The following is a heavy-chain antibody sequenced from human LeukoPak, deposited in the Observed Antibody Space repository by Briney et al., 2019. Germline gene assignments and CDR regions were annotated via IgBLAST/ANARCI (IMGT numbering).Heavy chain of an antibody. Sequence: GGSLRLSCAASGFTFSSYSMNWVRQAPGKGLEWASSISSSSYIYYADSVKGRFTISRDNAKNSLYLQMNSLRAEDTAVYYCARKLIPVWGQGTTVTVSS. CDR3: ARKLIPV. J-gene: IGHJ6*02. V-gene: IGHV3-21*01. CDR1: GFTFSSYS. CDR2: ISSSSYI. D-gene: IGHD3-16*01.